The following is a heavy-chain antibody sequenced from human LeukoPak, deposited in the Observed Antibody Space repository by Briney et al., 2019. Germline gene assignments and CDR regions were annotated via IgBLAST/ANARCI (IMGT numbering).Heavy chain of an antibody. CDR3: AKPLDVTTPMDGFDY. V-gene: IGHV3-30*18. CDR2: ISFDGRNK. D-gene: IGHD5-18*01. Sequence: GRSLRLSCAASGFTFSTYGMHWVPQAPGKGLEWVALISFDGRNKYYADSVKGRFTISRDNSKITLYLQMNSLRTEDTAVYYCAKPLDVTTPMDGFDYWGQGTLVTVSS. CDR1: GFTFSTYG. J-gene: IGHJ4*02.